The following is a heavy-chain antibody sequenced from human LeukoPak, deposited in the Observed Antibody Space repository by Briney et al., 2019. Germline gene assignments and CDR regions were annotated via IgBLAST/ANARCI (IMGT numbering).Heavy chain of an antibody. CDR2: ISAYNGNT. CDR1: AYTFSNYG. D-gene: IGHD5-18*01. CDR3: ARGARKGGYSYGYTFGY. V-gene: IGHV1-18*01. Sequence: ASVKVSCKTSAYTFSNYGFNWVRQAPGQGLEWMGWISAYNGNTKYAQRFQGRFTMTTDTSTSTAYMELRSLTSDDTAVYYWARGARKGGYSYGYTFGYWGQGTLVTVSS. J-gene: IGHJ4*02.